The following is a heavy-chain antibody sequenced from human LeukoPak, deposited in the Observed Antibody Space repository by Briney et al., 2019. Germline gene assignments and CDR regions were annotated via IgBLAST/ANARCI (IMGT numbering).Heavy chain of an antibody. CDR2: ISYDGSNK. CDR1: GFTFSSYG. D-gene: IGHD6-13*01. CDR3: AKVLAIAAACFDY. J-gene: IGHJ4*02. V-gene: IGHV3-30*18. Sequence: GGSLRLSCAASGFTFSSYGMHWVRQAPGKGLDWVAVISYDGSNKYYADSVKGRFTISRDNSKNTLYLQMNSLRAEDTAVYYCAKVLAIAAACFDYWGQGTLVTVSS.